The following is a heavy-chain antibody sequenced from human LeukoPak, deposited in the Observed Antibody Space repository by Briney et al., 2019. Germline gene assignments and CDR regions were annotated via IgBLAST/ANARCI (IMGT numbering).Heavy chain of an antibody. J-gene: IGHJ1*01. D-gene: IGHD2-21*02. CDR2: INPDGRDT. CDR1: GFTVSSNY. CDR3: TSWGDTTAEYFQR. Sequence: GGSLRLSCAASGFTVSSNYMSWVRQAPGKGLEWVAHINPDGRDTYYVDSVKGRFTISRDNAQNLMYLQMNSLSVEDTAVYYCTSWGDTTAEYFQRWGQGTLVTVSS. V-gene: IGHV3-7*01.